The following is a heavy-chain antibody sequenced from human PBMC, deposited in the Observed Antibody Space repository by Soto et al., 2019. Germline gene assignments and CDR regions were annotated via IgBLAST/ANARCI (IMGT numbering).Heavy chain of an antibody. Sequence: GAKPVNQEQSLTMKCTFCGLSFSKRRKCVSWIRQPPGKALEWLALIDWDDDKYYRTSLKTRLTISKDTSKNQVVLTMTNMDPVDTATYYCARIQRLYSSSWDGLDYWGQGTLVTVSS. CDR2: IDWDDDK. CDR1: GLSFSKRRKC. CDR3: ARIQRLYSSSWDGLDY. D-gene: IGHD6-13*01. V-gene: IGHV2-70*01. J-gene: IGHJ4*02.